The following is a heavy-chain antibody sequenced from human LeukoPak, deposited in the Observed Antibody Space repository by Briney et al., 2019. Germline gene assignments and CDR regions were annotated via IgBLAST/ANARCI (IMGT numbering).Heavy chain of an antibody. CDR2: IGGDAVST. J-gene: IGHJ4*02. Sequence: GGSLRLSCAASGFAFTNAWMNWVRQAPGKGLEWVSAIGGDAVSTYYADSVEGRFTISRDNSKSTLYLQLNSLRAEDTAIYYCAKRVTMATILGVFDYWGQGTLVTVSS. CDR3: AKRVTMATILGVFDY. CDR1: GFAFTNAW. V-gene: IGHV3-23*01. D-gene: IGHD5-24*01.